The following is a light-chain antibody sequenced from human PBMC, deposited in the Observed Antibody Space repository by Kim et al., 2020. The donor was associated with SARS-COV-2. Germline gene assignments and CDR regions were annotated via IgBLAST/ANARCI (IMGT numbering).Light chain of an antibody. V-gene: IGLV2-14*01. CDR1: SSDVGGYNY. CDR3: SSYTTISTWV. CDR2: EVS. J-gene: IGLJ3*02. Sequence: GQSITISCTGTSSDVGGYNYVSWYQQHPGKAPKLMVYEVSKRPSGVSNRFSGSKSGNTASLTISGLQAEDEADYYCSSYTTISTWVFGGGTQLTVL.